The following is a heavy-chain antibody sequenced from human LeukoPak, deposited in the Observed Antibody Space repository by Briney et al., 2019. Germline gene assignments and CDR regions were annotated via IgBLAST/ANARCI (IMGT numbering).Heavy chain of an antibody. CDR2: IYYSGST. CDR1: GVSVSSGSYY. V-gene: IGHV4-61*01. Sequence: ASETLSLTCTVSGVSVSSGSYYWSWIRQPQGKGLEWIGYIYYSGSTNYNPSLKSRFTISVDTSKNQFSLKLSSVTAADTAVYYCARGDIVATHFDYWGQGTLVTVSS. D-gene: IGHD5-12*01. J-gene: IGHJ4*02. CDR3: ARGDIVATHFDY.